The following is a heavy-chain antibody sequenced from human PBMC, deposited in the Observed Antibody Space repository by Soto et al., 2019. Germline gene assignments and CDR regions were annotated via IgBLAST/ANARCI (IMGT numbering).Heavy chain of an antibody. CDR3: ARDRGPTDY. Sequence: PSETLSLTCTVSGGYISSYYWSWIRQPPGKGLEWIGYIYYSGSTNYNPSLKSRVTISVDTSKNQFSLKLSSVTAADTAVYYCARDRGPTDYWGQGTLVTVSS. V-gene: IGHV4-59*01. CDR2: IYYSGST. CDR1: GGYISSYY. D-gene: IGHD4-17*01. J-gene: IGHJ4*02.